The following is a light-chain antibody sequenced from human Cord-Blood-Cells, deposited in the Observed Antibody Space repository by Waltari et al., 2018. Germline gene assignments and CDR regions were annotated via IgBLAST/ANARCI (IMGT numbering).Light chain of an antibody. V-gene: IGLV1-44*01. CDR3: AAWDDSLNGPV. J-gene: IGLJ7*01. CDR1: SSNIGSNT. CDR2: SNN. Sequence: QSVLTQPPSASGTPGQRVTISCSGSSSNIGSNTVNWDQQLPGTAPKLLIYSNNQRPSGVPDRFSGSKSGTSASLAISGLQSEDEADYYCAAWDDSLNGPVFGGGTQLTVL.